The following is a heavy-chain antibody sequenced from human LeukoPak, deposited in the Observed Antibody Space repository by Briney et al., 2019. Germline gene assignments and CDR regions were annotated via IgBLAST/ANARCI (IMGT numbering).Heavy chain of an antibody. D-gene: IGHD2-2*01. Sequence: SETLSLTCTVSGGSISSYYWSWIRQPPGKGLEWIGYIYYSGSTNYNPSLKSRVTISGDTSKNQFSLKLSSVTAADTAVYYCARYGYCSSTSCYLGSQGRWNWFDPWGQGTLVTVSS. CDR2: IYYSGST. J-gene: IGHJ5*02. CDR1: GGSISSYY. CDR3: ARYGYCSSTSCYLGSQGRWNWFDP. V-gene: IGHV4-59*01.